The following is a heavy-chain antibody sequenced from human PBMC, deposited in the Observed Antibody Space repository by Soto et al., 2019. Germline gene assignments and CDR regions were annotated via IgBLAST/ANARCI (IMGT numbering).Heavy chain of an antibody. Sequence: EGSVKVSCKASGYTFTSYYMHWVRQAPGQGLEWMGIINPSGGSTSYAQKFQGRVTMTRDTSTSTVYMELSSLRSEDTAVYYCARGVAAAGVYYYGMDVWGQGTTVTVSS. V-gene: IGHV1-46*01. CDR1: GYTFTSYY. J-gene: IGHJ6*02. CDR2: INPSGGST. CDR3: ARGVAAAGVYYYGMDV. D-gene: IGHD6-13*01.